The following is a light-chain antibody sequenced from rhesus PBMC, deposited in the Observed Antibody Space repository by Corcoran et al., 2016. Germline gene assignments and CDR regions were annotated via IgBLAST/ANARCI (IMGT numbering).Light chain of an antibody. CDR2: SAY. CDR1: ESVGSY. J-gene: IGKJ4*01. CDR3: QQYNDLLLT. Sequence: EIVMTQSPATLSLSPGETATLSCRASESVGSYLAWYQQKPGQTPKPLVHSAYFRAPGIPDRLSVSGSRTEFTLTISSLEPEDVGVYHCQQYNDLLLTFGGGTKVELK. V-gene: IGKV3-40*03.